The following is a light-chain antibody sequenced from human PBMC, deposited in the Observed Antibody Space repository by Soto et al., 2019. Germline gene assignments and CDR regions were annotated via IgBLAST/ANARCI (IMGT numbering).Light chain of an antibody. CDR3: HQYNSWPRGS. CDR2: GAS. Sequence: EIMMTQSPGTLSVSPEEGATLSCTASQSVNPNLAWYQQKPGQPPRLLLYGASTRATGIPVWFRGSGSGTEFTLTISSLQSEDSAVYYCHQYNSWPRGSFGAATK. V-gene: IGKV3-15*01. CDR1: QSVNPN. J-gene: IGKJ3*01.